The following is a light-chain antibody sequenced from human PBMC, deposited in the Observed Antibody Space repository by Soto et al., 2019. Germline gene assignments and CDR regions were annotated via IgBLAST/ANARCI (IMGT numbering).Light chain of an antibody. Sequence: ELVLTQSPATLSLSPGERATLSCRASQSLSSNLAWYQQKPGQAPRPLIYDVSNRATGIPARFSGSGFGTDFTLTIGRLEPEDFAVYYCHQYGRSLSTFGQGTKVDIK. V-gene: IGKV3-11*01. CDR3: HQYGRSLST. CDR2: DVS. CDR1: QSLSSN. J-gene: IGKJ1*01.